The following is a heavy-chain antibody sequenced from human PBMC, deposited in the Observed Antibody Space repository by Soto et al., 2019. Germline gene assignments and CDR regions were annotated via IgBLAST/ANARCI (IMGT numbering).Heavy chain of an antibody. J-gene: IGHJ4*02. CDR1: GFTFSSYA. D-gene: IGHD5-18*01. Sequence: GGSLRLSCAASGFTFSSYAMHWVRQAPGKGLEWVAVISYDGSNKYYADSVKGRFTISRDNSKNTMYLQMNSLRAEDTAVYYCARDIDSYGYWGQGTLVTVSS. CDR2: ISYDGSNK. CDR3: ARDIDSYGY. V-gene: IGHV3-30-3*01.